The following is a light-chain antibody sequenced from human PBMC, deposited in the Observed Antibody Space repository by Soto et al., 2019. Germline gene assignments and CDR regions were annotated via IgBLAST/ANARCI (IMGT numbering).Light chain of an antibody. CDR3: QQLNSYPRVT. Sequence: AIQLTQSPSSLSASVGDRVTITCRASQGISSALAWYKQKPGKAPKLLIYDASSLESGVPSRFTGSGSGTDFTLTISSLQPEDFATYYCQQLNSYPRVTYGQGTRLEIK. J-gene: IGKJ5*01. V-gene: IGKV1-13*02. CDR2: DAS. CDR1: QGISSA.